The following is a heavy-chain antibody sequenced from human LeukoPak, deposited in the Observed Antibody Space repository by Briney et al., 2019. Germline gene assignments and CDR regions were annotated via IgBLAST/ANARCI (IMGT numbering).Heavy chain of an antibody. CDR2: IYHSGST. CDR3: ARGQQLANYYYYYMDV. D-gene: IGHD6-13*01. Sequence: SETLSLTCTVSGGSISSFYWTWIRQPPGKGLEWIGYIYHSGSTYYNPSLKSRVTISVDRSKNQFSLQLSSVTAADTAIYYCARGQQLANYYYYYMDVCGTGTTVTVSS. J-gene: IGHJ6*03. CDR1: GGSISSFY. V-gene: IGHV4-59*12.